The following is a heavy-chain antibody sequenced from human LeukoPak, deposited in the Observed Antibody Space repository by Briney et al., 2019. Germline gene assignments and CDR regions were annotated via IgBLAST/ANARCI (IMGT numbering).Heavy chain of an antibody. CDR2: IYYSGST. CDR3: ARRATAMVSPFDY. D-gene: IGHD5-18*01. Sequence: PSETLSLTCTVSGDSISSSNYYWGWIRHPPGKGLEWIGSIYYSGSTYYNPSLKSRVTISVDTSKNQFSLKLTSVTAADTAVYYCARRATAMVSPFDYWGQGTLVTVSS. CDR1: GDSISSSNYY. J-gene: IGHJ4*02. V-gene: IGHV4-39*01.